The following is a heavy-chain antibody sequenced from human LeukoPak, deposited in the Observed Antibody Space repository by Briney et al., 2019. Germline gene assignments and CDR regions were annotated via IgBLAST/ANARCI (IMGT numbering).Heavy chain of an antibody. D-gene: IGHD3/OR15-3a*01. V-gene: IGHV4-59*01. CDR2: IYDSGST. CDR1: GGSISSDY. Sequence: LSETLSLTCTVPGGSISSDYWSWIRQPPGKGLEWIGYIYDSGSTHYNPSLKSRVTISRDTSNNQFSLKLTSVTAADTAIYYCARQRTRFDSWGQGTLVTVSS. CDR3: ARQRTRFDS. J-gene: IGHJ4*02.